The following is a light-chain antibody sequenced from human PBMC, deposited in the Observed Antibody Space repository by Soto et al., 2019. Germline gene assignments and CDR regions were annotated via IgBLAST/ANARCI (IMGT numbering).Light chain of an antibody. CDR1: QTVRSSF. V-gene: IGKV3-20*01. Sequence: DIELTQSPGTLSLSPGERVTLFCRASQTVRSSFVAWYQQKPGQAPRLLIYGASTRATGIPDRFSGSGSGTDFTLTISSLEPEDLAVYYCQHYGRSSWTFGQGTKVEIK. CDR2: GAS. J-gene: IGKJ1*01. CDR3: QHYGRSSWT.